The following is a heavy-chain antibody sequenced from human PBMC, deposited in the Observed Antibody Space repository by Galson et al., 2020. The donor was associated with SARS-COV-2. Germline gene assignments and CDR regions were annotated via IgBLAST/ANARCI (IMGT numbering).Heavy chain of an antibody. Sequence: GESLKISCAASGFTFNNYGMHWVRQAPGKGLEWVADISYDGSHTHYADSVKGRFTISRDNSKNTLYLQMNGLRPEDTSLYYCAKDGGVKVTASYPYGWGQGTLVTVSS. J-gene: IGHJ4*02. CDR2: ISYDGSHT. CDR1: GFTFNNYG. D-gene: IGHD3-16*01. V-gene: IGHV3-30*06. CDR3: AKDGGVKVTASYPYG.